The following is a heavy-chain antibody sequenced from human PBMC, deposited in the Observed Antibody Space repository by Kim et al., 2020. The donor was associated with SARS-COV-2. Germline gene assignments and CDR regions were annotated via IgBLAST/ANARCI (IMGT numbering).Heavy chain of an antibody. CDR2: IKSDGSEE. D-gene: IGHD4-4*01. J-gene: IGHJ4*02. CDR1: GFPFSNFW. CDR3: ARSDVQSNYRPSEQ. Sequence: GGSLRLSCAASGFPFSNFWLTLVRPAPGKGLEWVANIKSDGSEEYYVDSVKGRFTISRDNAKNSLSLQMNSLRADDTAVYYCARSDVQSNYRPSEQWGQGTLVTVSS. V-gene: IGHV3-7*01.